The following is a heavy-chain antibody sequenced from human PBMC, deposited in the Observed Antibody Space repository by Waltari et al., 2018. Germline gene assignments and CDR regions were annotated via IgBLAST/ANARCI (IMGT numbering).Heavy chain of an antibody. D-gene: IGHD1-1*01. CDR2: IWYDGSNK. CDR1: GFTFSSYG. J-gene: IGHJ6*02. V-gene: IGHV3-33*08. CDR3: AAGTTTKGGMDV. Sequence: QVQLVESGGGVVQPGRSLRLSCAASGFTFSSYGRHWVRQAPGKGLEWVAVIWYDGSNKYYADSVKGRFTISRDNSKNTLYLQMNSLRAEDTAMYYCAAGTTTKGGMDVWGQGTTVTVSS.